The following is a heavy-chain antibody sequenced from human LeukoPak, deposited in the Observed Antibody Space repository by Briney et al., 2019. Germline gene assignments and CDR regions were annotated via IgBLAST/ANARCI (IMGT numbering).Heavy chain of an antibody. CDR2: ISGSGGST. D-gene: IGHD1-1*01. CDR1: GFTFSSYA. Sequence: GGSLRLSCAASGFTFSSYAMSLVRQAPGKGLEWVSAISGSGGSTYYADSVKGRFTISRDNSKNTLYLQMNSLRAEDTAVYYCAKSHWNDVYFDYWGQGTLVTVSS. CDR3: AKSHWNDVYFDY. J-gene: IGHJ4*02. V-gene: IGHV3-23*01.